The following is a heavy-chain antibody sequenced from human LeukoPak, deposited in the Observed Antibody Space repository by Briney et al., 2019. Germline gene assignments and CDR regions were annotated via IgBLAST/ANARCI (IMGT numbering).Heavy chain of an antibody. V-gene: IGHV4-31*03. Sequence: PSQTLSLTCTVSGGSISSGVYYWSWIRQHPGKGLEWIGYIYYSGSTYYNPSLKSRVTISADTSKNQFSLKLSSVTAADTAVYYCARAVEYSSSSFDYWGQGTLVTVSS. CDR1: GGSISSGVYY. D-gene: IGHD6-6*01. J-gene: IGHJ4*02. CDR3: ARAVEYSSSSFDY. CDR2: IYYSGST.